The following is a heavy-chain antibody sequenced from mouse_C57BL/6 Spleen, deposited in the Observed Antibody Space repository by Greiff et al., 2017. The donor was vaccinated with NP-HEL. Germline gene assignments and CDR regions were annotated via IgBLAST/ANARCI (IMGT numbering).Heavy chain of an antibody. CDR2: IWRGGST. V-gene: IGHV2-5*01. CDR3: AKAVITTVVGAMDY. Sequence: VHLVESGPGLVQPSQSLSITCTVSGFSLTSYGVHWVRQSPGKGLEWLGVIWRGGSTDYNAAFMSRLSITKDNSKSQVFFKMNSLQADDTAIYYCAKAVITTVVGAMDYWGQGTSVTVSS. J-gene: IGHJ4*01. CDR1: GFSLTSYG. D-gene: IGHD1-1*01.